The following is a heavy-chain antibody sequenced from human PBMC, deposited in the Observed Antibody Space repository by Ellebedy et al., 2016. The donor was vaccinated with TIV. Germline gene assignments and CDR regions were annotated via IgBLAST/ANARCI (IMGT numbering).Heavy chain of an antibody. V-gene: IGHV3-53*01. Sequence: GGSLRLSXAASGFTVSSNYISWVRQAPGKWLEWVSVIYAGGSTYYADSVRGRFTISRDNAKNSLHLQMNSLRAEDTALYYCARNLGSYYDFWSGSYVWGQGTTVTVSS. D-gene: IGHD3-3*01. CDR2: IYAGGST. CDR3: ARNLGSYYDFWSGSYV. CDR1: GFTVSSNY. J-gene: IGHJ6*02.